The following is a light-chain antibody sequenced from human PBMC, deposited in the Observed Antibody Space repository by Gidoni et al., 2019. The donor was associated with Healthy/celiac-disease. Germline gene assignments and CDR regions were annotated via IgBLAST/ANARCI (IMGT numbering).Light chain of an antibody. CDR3: SSYAGSNNYV. CDR1: SSDVGGYNY. J-gene: IGLJ1*01. CDR2: EVS. Sequence: QSALTPPPSASVSPGQSVTISCTGTSSDVGGYNYVSWYQQHPGKAPKLMIYEVSKRPSGVPDRFSGSKSGNTASLTVSGLQAEDEADYYCSSYAGSNNYVFGTGTKVTVL. V-gene: IGLV2-8*01.